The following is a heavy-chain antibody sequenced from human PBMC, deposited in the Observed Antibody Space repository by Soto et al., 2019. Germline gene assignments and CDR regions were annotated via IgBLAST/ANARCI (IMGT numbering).Heavy chain of an antibody. J-gene: IGHJ6*03. D-gene: IGHD2-21*01. CDR3: GRVACLRRRPRHREAYYYYRDG. V-gene: IGHV1-8*01. Sequence: GASVKVSCKASGYTFTSYDINWVRQATGQGLEWMGWMNPNSGNTGYAQKFQGRVTMTRNTSISTAYMELSSLRSEDTAVYYCGRVACLRRRPRHREAYYYYRDGWGKGTRVTVP. CDR1: GYTFTSYD. CDR2: MNPNSGNT.